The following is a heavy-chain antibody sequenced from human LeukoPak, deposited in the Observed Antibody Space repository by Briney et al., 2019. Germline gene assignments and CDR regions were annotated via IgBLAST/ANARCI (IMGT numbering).Heavy chain of an antibody. J-gene: IGHJ4*02. CDR3: ARYFCRSGTCYHFDY. D-gene: IGHD2-15*01. Sequence: SETLSLTCTVSGGAISGYYWSWIRQPPGKGLVWFGYIYYSGSSNYNPSLKSLVTTSVDTSKNQFSLRVNSVTAADTAVYYCARYFCRSGTCYHFDYWGQGTLVTVSS. V-gene: IGHV4-59*08. CDR2: IYYSGSS. CDR1: GGAISGYY.